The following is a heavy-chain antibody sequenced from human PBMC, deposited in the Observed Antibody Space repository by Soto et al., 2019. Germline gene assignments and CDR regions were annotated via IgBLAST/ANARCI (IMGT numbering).Heavy chain of an antibody. CDR3: ETLDLSSGWYSDAFDI. CDR1: GFTFSSYS. Sequence: EVQLVESGGGLVQHGGSLRLSCAASGFTFSSYSMNWVRQAPGKGLEWVSYISSSSSTIYYADSVKGRFTISRDNAKNSLYLQMNSLRDEDTAVYYCETLDLSSGWYSDAFDIWGQGTMVTVSS. CDR2: ISSSSSTI. V-gene: IGHV3-48*02. D-gene: IGHD6-19*01. J-gene: IGHJ3*02.